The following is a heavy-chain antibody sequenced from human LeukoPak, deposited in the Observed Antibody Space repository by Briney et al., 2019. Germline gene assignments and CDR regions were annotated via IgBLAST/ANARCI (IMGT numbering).Heavy chain of an antibody. Sequence: SEALSLTCTVSGASISRYYWSWVRQPPGKGLEWIGYIYYSGSTNYYPSLKSRVTISVDTSKNQLSLKMSSVTAADTAVYYCARGGSGYYGYFDYWGQGTLVTVSS. D-gene: IGHD3-22*01. CDR2: IYYSGST. V-gene: IGHV4-59*01. CDR3: ARGGSGYYGYFDY. CDR1: GASISRYY. J-gene: IGHJ4*02.